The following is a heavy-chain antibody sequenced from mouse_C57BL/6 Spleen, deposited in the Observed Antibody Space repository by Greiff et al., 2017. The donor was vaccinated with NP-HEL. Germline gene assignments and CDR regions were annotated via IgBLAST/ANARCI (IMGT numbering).Heavy chain of an antibody. CDR2: IDPSDSYT. CDR1: GYTFTSYW. J-gene: IGHJ1*03. V-gene: IGHV1-69*01. D-gene: IGHD2-1*01. CDR3: ARYYYGNFRYFDV. Sequence: QVQLQQPGAELVMPGASVKLSCKASGYTFTSYWMHWVKQRPGQGLEWIGEIDPSDSYTNYNQKFKGKSTLTVDKSSSTAYMQLSSLTSEDSAVYYCARYYYGNFRYFDVWGTGTTVTVSS.